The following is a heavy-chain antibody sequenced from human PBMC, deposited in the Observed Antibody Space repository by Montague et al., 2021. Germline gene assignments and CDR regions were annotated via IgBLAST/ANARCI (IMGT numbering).Heavy chain of an antibody. CDR3: AVTNPYYYYGMDA. CDR2: IYYSRRT. Sequence: SETLSLTCSVSGASIGDYYWSWIRQPPGKGLEWIGYIYYSRRTNYNPSLKSRVTISVDTSKNQLSLKLGSVTAADMAFYYCAVTNPYYYYGMDAWGQGTTVTVSS. D-gene: IGHD1-14*01. CDR1: GASIGDYY. J-gene: IGHJ6*02. V-gene: IGHV4-59*01.